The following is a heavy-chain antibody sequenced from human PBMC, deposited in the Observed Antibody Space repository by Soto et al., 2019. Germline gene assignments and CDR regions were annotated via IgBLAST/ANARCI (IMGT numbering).Heavy chain of an antibody. CDR3: AKDHFNGNGLFDGFHF. CDR2: IGSTDI. J-gene: IGHJ3*01. Sequence: GGSLRLSCAAAGFTFSTHAMSWVRQAPGEGLEWVSTIGSTDIFYADSVKGRFTISRDNSKNMLFLQMNSLRVDDTAMYFCAKDHFNGNGLFDGFHFSGPGTMLTLSS. CDR1: GFTFSTHA. D-gene: IGHD2-21*01. V-gene: IGHV3-23*01.